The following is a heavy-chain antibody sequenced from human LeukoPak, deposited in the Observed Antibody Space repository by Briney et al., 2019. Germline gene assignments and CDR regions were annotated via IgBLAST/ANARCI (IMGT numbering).Heavy chain of an antibody. Sequence: PSETLSLTCSVSGGSISSTSYYWGWIRQPPGKGLEWIGSIYYSGSTYYNPSLKSRVTISVDTSKNQFSLKLSSVTAADTAVYYCARPETEDSSDYFRFDYWGQGTLVTVSS. CDR1: GGSISSTSYY. D-gene: IGHD3-22*01. J-gene: IGHJ4*02. CDR2: IYYSGST. V-gene: IGHV4-39*01. CDR3: ARPETEDSSDYFRFDY.